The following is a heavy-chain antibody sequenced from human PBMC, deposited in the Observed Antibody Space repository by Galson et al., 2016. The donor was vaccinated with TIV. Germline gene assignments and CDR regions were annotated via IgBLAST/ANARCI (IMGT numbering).Heavy chain of an antibody. CDR1: GFTFSVYN. D-gene: IGHD1-26*01. V-gene: IGHV3-48*01. CDR3: ARERRFCGNGCYLYYYYGMDV. CDR2: ASTTSSLI. J-gene: IGHJ6*02. Sequence: SLRLSCAASGFTFSVYNMNWVRQAPGKGLEWISYASTTSSLIYYADSVRGRFTISRDNAKNSLYLQMNSLRAEDTAVYYCARERRFCGNGCYLYYYYGMDVWGQGTTVTVSS.